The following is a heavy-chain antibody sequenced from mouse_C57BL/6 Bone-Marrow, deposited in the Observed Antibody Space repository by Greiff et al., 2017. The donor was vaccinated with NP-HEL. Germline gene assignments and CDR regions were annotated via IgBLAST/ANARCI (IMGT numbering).Heavy chain of an antibody. J-gene: IGHJ3*01. V-gene: IGHV1-4*01. Sequence: QVQLQQSGAELARPGASVKMSCKASGYTFTSYTMPWVKQRPGQGLEWIGYINPSRGYTKYNQKFKDKATLTADKSSSTAYMQLSSLTSEDSAVYYCARGYYGSRAWFAYWGQGTLVTVSA. CDR3: ARGYYGSRAWFAY. CDR2: INPSRGYT. D-gene: IGHD1-1*01. CDR1: GYTFTSYT.